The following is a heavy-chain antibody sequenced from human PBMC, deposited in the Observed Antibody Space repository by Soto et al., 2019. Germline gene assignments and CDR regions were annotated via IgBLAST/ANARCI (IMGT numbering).Heavy chain of an antibody. V-gene: IGHV1-18*01. CDR3: ARGGFSTSWLGLLGTGAHGVEIDY. J-gene: IGHJ4*02. CDR1: GYTFISYG. CDR2: SSPYNGKT. D-gene: IGHD6-13*01. Sequence: QVQLVQSGAEVKKTGASVEVSCKASGYTFISYGISWVRQAPGQGLEWVGWSSPYNGKTNYAQKFQGRVTLTTETSTSTAYLDLRSLRSDDTAVYYCARGGFSTSWLGLLGTGAHGVEIDYWGQGTLVTVSS.